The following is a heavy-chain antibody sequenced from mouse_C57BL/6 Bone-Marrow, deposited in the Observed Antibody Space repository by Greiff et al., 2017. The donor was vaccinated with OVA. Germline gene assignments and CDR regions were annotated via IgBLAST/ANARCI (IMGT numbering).Heavy chain of an antibody. Sequence: VQLKQSGPELVKPGASVKMSCKASGYTFTDYNMHWVKQSHGKSLEWIGYINPNNGGTSYNQKFKGKATLTVNKSSSTAYMELRSLTSEDSAVYYCARSYGSSWFAYWGQGTLVTVSA. CDR2: INPNNGGT. D-gene: IGHD1-1*01. J-gene: IGHJ3*01. V-gene: IGHV1-22*01. CDR1: GYTFTDYN. CDR3: ARSYGSSWFAY.